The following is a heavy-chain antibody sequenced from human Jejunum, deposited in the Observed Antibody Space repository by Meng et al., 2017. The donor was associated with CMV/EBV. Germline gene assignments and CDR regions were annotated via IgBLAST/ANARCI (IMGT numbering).Heavy chain of an antibody. J-gene: IGHJ4*02. CDR2: ISYDGGNT. CDR3: ARDRTSVVSPAALLF. V-gene: IGHV3-30-3*01. D-gene: IGHD2-2*01. CDR1: FIFSLYP. Sequence: FIFSLYPMHWVSQAPGKGLEWVAVISYDGGNTYYADSVKDRFTISRDNSNNTLFLQMNNLRPEDTAVYYCARDRTSVVSPAALLFWGQGTLVTVSS.